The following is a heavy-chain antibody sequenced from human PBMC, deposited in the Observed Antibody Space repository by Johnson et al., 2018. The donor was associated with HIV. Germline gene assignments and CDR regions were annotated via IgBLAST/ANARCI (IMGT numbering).Heavy chain of an antibody. V-gene: IGHV3-66*01. CDR1: GFTVSSNY. CDR2: IYSGGST. CDR3: AREGATIEGRSTFDI. Sequence: EHLVESGGGVVQPGRSLRLSCAASGFTVSSNYMSWVRQAPGKGLEWVSVIYSGGSTYYADSVKGRFTISRDNSKNTLYLQMNSLRAEDTAVYYCAREGATIEGRSTFDIWGPGTMVTVSS. D-gene: IGHD5-24*01. J-gene: IGHJ3*02.